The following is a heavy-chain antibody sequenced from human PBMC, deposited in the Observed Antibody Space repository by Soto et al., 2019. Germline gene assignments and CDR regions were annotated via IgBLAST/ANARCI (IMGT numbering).Heavy chain of an antibody. CDR1: GYTFTSYG. J-gene: IGHJ5*02. D-gene: IGHD2-2*01. CDR2: ISAYNGNT. Sequence: AASVKVSCKASGYTFTSYGISWVRQAPGQGLEWMGWISAYNGNTNYAQKLQGRVTMTTDTSTGTAYMELRSLRSDDTAVYYCARDGGVIVVLPSSWFDPWGQGTLVTVSS. V-gene: IGHV1-18*04. CDR3: ARDGGVIVVLPSSWFDP.